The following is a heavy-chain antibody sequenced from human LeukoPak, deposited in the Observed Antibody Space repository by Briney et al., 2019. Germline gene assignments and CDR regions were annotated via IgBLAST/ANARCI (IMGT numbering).Heavy chain of an antibody. Sequence: SETLSLTCTVSGGSISSGSYYWRWLRQPAGKGLEWLGRIYTRSTNYNPSLKSRVTISVDTSKNQISLKLSSVTAADTAVYYCVRSRAEATYYFDYWGQGTLVTVSS. J-gene: IGHJ4*02. V-gene: IGHV4-61*02. CDR3: VRSRAEATYYFDY. CDR1: GGSISSGSYY. CDR2: IYTRST.